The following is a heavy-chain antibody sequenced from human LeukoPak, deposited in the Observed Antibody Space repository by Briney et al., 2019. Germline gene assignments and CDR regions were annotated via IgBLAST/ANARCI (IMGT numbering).Heavy chain of an antibody. V-gene: IGHV4-61*08. D-gene: IGHD6-13*01. Sequence: PSETLSLTCAVSGGSISSGGYYWSWIRQPPGKRLEWIGYIYYSGSTNYNPSLKSRVTISVDTSKNQLSLKLSSVTAADTAVYYCARAQMDLGYSSSWYISPTPTNWFDPWGQGTLVTVSS. CDR3: ARAQMDLGYSSSWYISPTPTNWFDP. CDR1: GGSISSGGYY. CDR2: IYYSGST. J-gene: IGHJ5*02.